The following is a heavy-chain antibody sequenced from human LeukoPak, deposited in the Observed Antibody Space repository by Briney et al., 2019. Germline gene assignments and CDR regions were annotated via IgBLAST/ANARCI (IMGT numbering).Heavy chain of an antibody. CDR2: FDPEDGET. CDR3: ATDPWKEGSYNNY. D-gene: IGHD1-26*01. V-gene: IGHV1-24*01. J-gene: IGHJ4*02. CDR1: GYTLTELS. Sequence: ASVEVSCKVSGYTLTELSMHWVRQAPGKGLEWMGGFDPEDGETIYAQKFQGRVTMTEDTSTDTAYMELSSLRSEDTAVYYCATDPWKEGSYNNYWGQGTLVTVSS.